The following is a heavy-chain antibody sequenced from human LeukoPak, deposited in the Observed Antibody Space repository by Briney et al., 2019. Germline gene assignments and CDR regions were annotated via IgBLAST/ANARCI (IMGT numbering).Heavy chain of an antibody. V-gene: IGHV3-21*01. CDR3: ARAQQLGGGYYFDY. CDR1: GFTFSGSA. D-gene: IGHD6-13*01. CDR2: ISSSSIYI. J-gene: IGHJ4*02. Sequence: AGGSLRLSCAASGFTFSGSAMHWVRQASGKGLEWVSSISSSSIYIYYADSVKGRFTISRDNAKNSLYLQMNSLRAEDTAVYYCARAQQLGGGYYFDYWGQGTLVTVSS.